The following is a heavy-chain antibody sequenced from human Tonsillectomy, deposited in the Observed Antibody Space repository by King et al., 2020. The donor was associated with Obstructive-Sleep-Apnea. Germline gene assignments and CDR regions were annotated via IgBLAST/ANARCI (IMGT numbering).Heavy chain of an antibody. V-gene: IGHV2-5*02. Sequence: TLKESGPTLVKPTQTLTLTCTFSGFSLSTSGVGVVWIRQAPRKALEGLSLLSWDYDKLYTPSLKSRLTNTKATSENQVVLTMTNMDPVDTATYYCANRSSGGPSGFDYWGQGTLVTVSS. J-gene: IGHJ4*02. D-gene: IGHD6-19*01. CDR1: GFSLSTSGVG. CDR3: ANRSSGGPSGFDY. CDR2: LSWDYDK.